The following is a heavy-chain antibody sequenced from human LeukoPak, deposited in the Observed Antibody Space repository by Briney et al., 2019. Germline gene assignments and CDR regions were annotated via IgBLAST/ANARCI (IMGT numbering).Heavy chain of an antibody. V-gene: IGHV4-34*01. Sequence: PSETLSLTCAVYGGSFSGYYWSWIRQPTGKGLEWIGEINHSGSTNYNPSLKSRVTISVDTSKNQFSLKLSSVTAADTAVYYCARPVTPHWGQGTLVTVSS. D-gene: IGHD2-21*02. CDR3: ARPVTPH. CDR2: INHSGST. J-gene: IGHJ4*02. CDR1: GGSFSGYY.